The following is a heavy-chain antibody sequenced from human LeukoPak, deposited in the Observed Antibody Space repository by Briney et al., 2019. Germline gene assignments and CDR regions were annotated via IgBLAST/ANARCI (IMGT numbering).Heavy chain of an antibody. V-gene: IGHV4-30-4*01. Sequence: SETLSLTCTVSGGSISSGDCYWSWIRQPPGKGLEWIGYIYYSGSTYYNPSLKSRVTISVDTSKNQFSLKLSSVTATDTAVYYCARDRRYYDFWSGYSNWFDPWGQGTLVTVSS. J-gene: IGHJ5*02. CDR3: ARDRRYYDFWSGYSNWFDP. CDR1: GGSISSGDCY. CDR2: IYYSGST. D-gene: IGHD3-3*01.